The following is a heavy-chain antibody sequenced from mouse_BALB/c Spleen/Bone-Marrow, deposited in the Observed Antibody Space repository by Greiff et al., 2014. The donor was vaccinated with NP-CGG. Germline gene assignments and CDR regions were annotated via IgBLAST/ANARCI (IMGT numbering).Heavy chain of an antibody. CDR1: GYTFTSYY. J-gene: IGHJ3*01. V-gene: IGHV1S81*02. D-gene: IGHD1-1*02. CDR2: INPSNGGT. Sequence: VKLMESGAELVKPGASVKLSCKASGYTFTSYYMYWVKQRPGQGLEWIGEINPSNGGTNFNEKFKSKATLIVDKSSSTAYMQLSSLTSEDSAVYYCTRENYGFAYWGQGTLVTVSA. CDR3: TRENYGFAY.